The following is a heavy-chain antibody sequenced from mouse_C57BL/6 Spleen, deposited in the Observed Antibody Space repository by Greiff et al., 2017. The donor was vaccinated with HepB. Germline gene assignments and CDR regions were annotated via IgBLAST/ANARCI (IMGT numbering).Heavy chain of an antibody. Sequence: VKLQESGAELVRPGASVKLSCKASGYTFTDYYINWVKQRPGQGLEWIARIYPGSGNTYYNEKFKGKATLTAEKSSSTAYMQLSSLTSEDSAVYFCARTGTYEDFDVWGTGTTVTVAS. J-gene: IGHJ1*03. V-gene: IGHV1-76*01. CDR2: IYPGSGNT. CDR1: GYTFTDYY. D-gene: IGHD4-1*01. CDR3: ARTGTYEDFDV.